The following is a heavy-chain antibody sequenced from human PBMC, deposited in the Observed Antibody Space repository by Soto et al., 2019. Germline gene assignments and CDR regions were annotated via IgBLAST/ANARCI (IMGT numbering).Heavy chain of an antibody. CDR1: GLTYSTAW. CDR3: ARADIVVGLYMSI. V-gene: IGHV3-74*01. CDR2: INRDGSVT. J-gene: IGHJ6*02. D-gene: IGHD2-2*01. Sequence: GGSLRLSCEVSGLTYSTAWMHWVRQAPGKGLVWVSSINRDGSVTNYADSVKGRFTISRDSAEKTLYLQINSLRADDTGVYYCARADIVVGLYMSIWGPGPTFAVSS.